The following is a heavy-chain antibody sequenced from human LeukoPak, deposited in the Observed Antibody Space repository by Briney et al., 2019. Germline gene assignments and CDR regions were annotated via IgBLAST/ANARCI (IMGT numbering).Heavy chain of an antibody. CDR3: ARGRGTGGSNRDFYFYYYMDV. CDR2: INADNGNT. V-gene: IGHV1-3*03. J-gene: IGHJ6*03. D-gene: IGHD2-15*01. Sequence: ASVKVSCKASGYTFTNYAIHWVRQAPGQRPEWMVWINADNGNTKYSQYFQDRITISRDTSASTAYMELRSLRSEDKAIYYCARGRGTGGSNRDFYFYYYMDVWGTGTTVIVSS. CDR1: GYTFTNYA.